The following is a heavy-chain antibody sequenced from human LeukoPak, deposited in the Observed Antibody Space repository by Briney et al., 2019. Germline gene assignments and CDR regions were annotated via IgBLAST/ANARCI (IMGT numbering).Heavy chain of an antibody. CDR1: GGSVSSGSYY. J-gene: IGHJ4*02. CDR3: ARGRIWFGDQYYFDY. Sequence: PSETLSLTCTVSGGSVSSGSYYWSWIRQPPGKGLEWIGYIYYSGSTNYNPSLKSRVTISVDTSKNQFSLKLGSVTAADTAVYYCARGRIWFGDQYYFDYWGQGTLVTVSS. CDR2: IYYSGST. V-gene: IGHV4-61*01. D-gene: IGHD3-10*01.